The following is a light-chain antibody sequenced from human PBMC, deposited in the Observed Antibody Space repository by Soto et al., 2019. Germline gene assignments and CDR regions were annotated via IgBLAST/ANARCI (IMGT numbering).Light chain of an antibody. CDR2: AVS. CDR3: LVHTSYPLT. CDR1: QGIRDD. J-gene: IGKJ4*01. V-gene: IGKV1-17*01. Sequence: DIQMTQSPSSLSASVGDRVTITCRASQGIRDDLGWYQQKPGKAPKRLIYAVSTLESGVPSRFRGSAAGTECTLKICCLQPEHLESYYYLVHTSYPLTFGGGPRVELK.